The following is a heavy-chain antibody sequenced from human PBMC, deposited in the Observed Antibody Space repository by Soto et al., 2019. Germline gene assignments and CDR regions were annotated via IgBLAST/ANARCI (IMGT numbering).Heavy chain of an antibody. J-gene: IGHJ4*02. CDR2: IYPGDSDT. Sequence: DVQLVQSGAEVKKPGEALKISCKGSGYSFTSYWIGWVRQMPGKGLEWMGIIYPGDSDTRYSPSFQGQVTISADKSISTAYLQWSSLKASDTAMYYCARLQRLIATPYYFDYWGQGTLVTVSS. CDR3: ARLQRLIATPYYFDY. V-gene: IGHV5-51*01. D-gene: IGHD1-1*01. CDR1: GYSFTSYW.